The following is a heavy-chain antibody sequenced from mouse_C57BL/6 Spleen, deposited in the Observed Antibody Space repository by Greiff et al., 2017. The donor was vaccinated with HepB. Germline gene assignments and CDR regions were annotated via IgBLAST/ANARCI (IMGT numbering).Heavy chain of an antibody. CDR3: ARGVLDY. Sequence: VQLQQPGAELVRPGTSVKLSCKASGYTFTSYWMHWVKQRPGQGLEWIGVIDPSDSYTNYNQKFKGKATLTVDTPSSTAYMQLSSLTSEDSAVYYCARGVLDYWGQGTTLTVSS. CDR1: GYTFTSYW. CDR2: IDPSDSYT. V-gene: IGHV1-59*01. J-gene: IGHJ2*01.